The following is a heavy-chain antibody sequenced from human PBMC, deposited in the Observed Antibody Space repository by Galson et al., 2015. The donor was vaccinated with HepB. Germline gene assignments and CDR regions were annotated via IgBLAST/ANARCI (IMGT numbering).Heavy chain of an antibody. J-gene: IGHJ6*02. CDR1: GYTFTGYY. CDR3: ARDGAARPFYYYGMDV. Sequence: SVKVSCKASGYTFTGYYMHWVRQAPGQGLEWMGWINPNSGGTNYAQKFQGWVTMTRDTSISTAYMELSRLRSDDTAVYYCARDGAARPFYYYGMDVWGQGTTVTVSS. D-gene: IGHD6-6*01. CDR2: INPNSGGT. V-gene: IGHV1-2*04.